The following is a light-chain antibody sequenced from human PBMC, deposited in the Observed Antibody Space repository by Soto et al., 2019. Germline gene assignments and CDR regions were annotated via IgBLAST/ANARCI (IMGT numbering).Light chain of an antibody. CDR2: KVT. Sequence: QSALTQPASVSGSPGQSITISCTGTSSDVGGNKYVSWYQQYPGKVPKLLINKVTNRPSGVSYRFSGSKSGNTASLTISALLDEDEADYFCASSTSDSLYVFGTGTKLTVL. CDR3: ASSTSDSLYV. J-gene: IGLJ1*01. V-gene: IGLV2-14*01. CDR1: SSDVGGNKY.